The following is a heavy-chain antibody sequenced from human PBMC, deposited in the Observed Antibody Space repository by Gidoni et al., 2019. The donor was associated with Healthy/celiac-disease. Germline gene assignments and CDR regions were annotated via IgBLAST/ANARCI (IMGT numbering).Heavy chain of an antibody. V-gene: IGHV4-39*07. Sequence: QLQLQESGPGLVKPSETLSLTCTASGGSTSRSSYNWGWIRQPPGPGLEWIGSIYYSGSTYYNPSRKSRVTISVDTSKNQFSLKLSSVTAADTAVYYCARVPSVAGRGYIYAQGFYFDYWGQGTLVTVSS. D-gene: IGHD5-18*01. J-gene: IGHJ4*02. CDR3: ARVPSVAGRGYIYAQGFYFDY. CDR2: IYYSGST. CDR1: GGSTSRSSYN.